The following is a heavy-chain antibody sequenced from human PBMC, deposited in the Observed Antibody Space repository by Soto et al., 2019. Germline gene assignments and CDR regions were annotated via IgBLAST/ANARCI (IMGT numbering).Heavy chain of an antibody. CDR3: ARGYSNSGWFDP. CDR2: MNPNSGNT. Sequence: QVQLVQSGAEVKKPGASVKVSCKASGYTFTSYDINWVRQATGQGLEWMGWMNPNSGNTGYAQKFQGRVTMTRNTSISTAYMELSSLRPEDSAVYYCARGYSNSGWFDPWGQGTLVTVSS. D-gene: IGHD4-4*01. CDR1: GYTFTSYD. J-gene: IGHJ5*02. V-gene: IGHV1-8*01.